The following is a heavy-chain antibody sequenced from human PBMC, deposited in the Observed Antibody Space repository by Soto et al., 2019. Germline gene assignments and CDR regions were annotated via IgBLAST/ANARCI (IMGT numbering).Heavy chain of an antibody. D-gene: IGHD2-15*01. CDR1: GGTFSSYA. V-gene: IGHV1-69*13. Sequence: GASVKVSCKASGGTFSSYAISWVRQAPGQGLEWMGGIIPIFGTANYAQKFQGRVTITADESTSTAYMELSSLRSEDTAVYYCASELYCSGGSCYSLLLTFSYYYGMDVWGQGTTVTVSS. J-gene: IGHJ6*02. CDR3: ASELYCSGGSCYSLLLTFSYYYGMDV. CDR2: IIPIFGTA.